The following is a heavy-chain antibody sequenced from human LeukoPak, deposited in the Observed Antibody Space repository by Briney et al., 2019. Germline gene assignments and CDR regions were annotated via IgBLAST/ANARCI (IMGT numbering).Heavy chain of an antibody. CDR1: GYTFTGYY. J-gene: IGHJ3*01. Sequence: ASVKVSCKASGYTFTGYYMHWVRQAPGQGLEWMGWINPNSGGTNYAQKFQGRVTMTRDTSISTAYMELSRLRSDDTAVYYCARVLAQYYGSGTVAFDLWGQGTMVTVSS. V-gene: IGHV1-2*02. D-gene: IGHD3-10*01. CDR3: ARVLAQYYGSGTVAFDL. CDR2: INPNSGGT.